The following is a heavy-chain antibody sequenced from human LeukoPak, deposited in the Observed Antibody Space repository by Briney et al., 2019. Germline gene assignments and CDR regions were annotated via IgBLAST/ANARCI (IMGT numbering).Heavy chain of an antibody. Sequence: SVTVSCTASGGTFIIYAISWVRQAPGQGREWMGRIIPILGIANYAQKFQGRVTITADKSTSTAHMELSSLRSEDTAVYYCARDEFEYYDSSGYHAFDIWGQGTMVTVSS. V-gene: IGHV1-69*04. D-gene: IGHD3-22*01. J-gene: IGHJ3*02. CDR2: IIPILGIA. CDR1: GGTFIIYA. CDR3: ARDEFEYYDSSGYHAFDI.